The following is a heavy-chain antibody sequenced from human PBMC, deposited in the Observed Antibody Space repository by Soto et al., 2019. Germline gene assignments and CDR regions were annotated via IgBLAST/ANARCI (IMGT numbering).Heavy chain of an antibody. Sequence: QVHLVQSGTEVKEPGASVKVSCKASASTFTGYTINWVRQAPGQGLEWMGWNSTFNGNTKYAGNFEVSVTMPKNTSTTTAYMELTSLTFDDTAVYFCARGTVSSGWWFCPRGQGTLVSVSS. CDR1: ASTFTGYT. J-gene: IGHJ5*02. D-gene: IGHD3-10*01. CDR2: NSTFNGNT. CDR3: ARGTVSSGWWFCP. V-gene: IGHV1-18*04.